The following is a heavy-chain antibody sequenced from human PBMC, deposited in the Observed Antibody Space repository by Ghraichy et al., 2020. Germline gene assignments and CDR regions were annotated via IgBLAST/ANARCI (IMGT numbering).Heavy chain of an antibody. CDR2: IWYDGSNK. V-gene: IGHV3-33*01. CDR1: GFTFSSYG. CDR3: ARSDAIFGLMGAFDI. Sequence: GGSLRLSCAASGFTFSSYGMHWVRQAPGKGLEWVAVIWYDGSNKYYADSMKGRFTISRDNSKNTLYLQMNSLRAEDTAVFYCARSDAIFGLMGAFDIWGQGTMVTVSS. J-gene: IGHJ3*02. D-gene: IGHD3-3*01.